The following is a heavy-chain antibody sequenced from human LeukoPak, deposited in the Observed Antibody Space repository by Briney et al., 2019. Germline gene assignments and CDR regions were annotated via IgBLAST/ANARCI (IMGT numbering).Heavy chain of an antibody. CDR2: INPSGGST. D-gene: IGHD1-26*01. V-gene: IGHV1-46*01. CDR3: ARAGGNYYDFYY. Sequence: GASVTVSCKASGYTFTIYYMHWVRQAPGQGLEWMGIINPSGGSTSYAQKFQGRVTMASDTSTSTVYMELSSLRSEDTAVYYCARAGGNYYDFYYWGQGTLVTVSA. CDR1: GYTFTIYY. J-gene: IGHJ4*02.